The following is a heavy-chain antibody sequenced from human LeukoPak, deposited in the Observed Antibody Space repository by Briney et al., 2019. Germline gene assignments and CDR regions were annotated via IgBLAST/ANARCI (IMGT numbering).Heavy chain of an antibody. J-gene: IGHJ4*02. CDR1: GFTFSSYG. CDR3: AKYDYTPDIFDY. Sequence: GGSLRLSCAASGFTFSSYGMHWVRQAPGKGLEWVAFIRYDGSNKYYADSVKGRFTISRDNSKNTLYLQMNSLRAEDTAVYYCAKYDYTPDIFDYWGQGTLVTVSS. CDR2: IRYDGSNK. V-gene: IGHV3-30*02. D-gene: IGHD4-11*01.